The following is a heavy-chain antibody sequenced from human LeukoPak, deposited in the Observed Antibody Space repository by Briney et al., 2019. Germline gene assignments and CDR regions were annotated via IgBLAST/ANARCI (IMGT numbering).Heavy chain of an antibody. D-gene: IGHD3-10*01. V-gene: IGHV4-39*01. CDR2: IYYSGST. Sequence: SETLSLTCTVSGGSISSSSYYWGWIRQPPGKGLEWIGSIYYSGSTYYNPSLKSRVTISVDTSKNQFSLKLSSVTAADTAVYYCARRYYGSGSYYFDYWGQGTLVTVSS. J-gene: IGHJ4*02. CDR1: GGSISSSSYY. CDR3: ARRYYGSGSYYFDY.